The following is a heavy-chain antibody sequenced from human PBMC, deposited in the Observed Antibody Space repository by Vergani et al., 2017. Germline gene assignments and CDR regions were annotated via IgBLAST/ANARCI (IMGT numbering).Heavy chain of an antibody. CDR2: ISWNSGSI. D-gene: IGHD2-2*01. Sequence: DVQLVESGGGLVQPGRSLRLSCAASGFTFDDYAMHWVRHAPGKGLEWVSGISWNSGSIGYADSVKGRFTISRDNDKNSLYLQMNSLRAEDTALYYCAKDXQCSSTSCYGGSDYWGQGTLVTVSS. V-gene: IGHV3-9*01. CDR3: AKDXQCSSTSCYGGSDY. CDR1: GFTFDDYA. J-gene: IGHJ4*02.